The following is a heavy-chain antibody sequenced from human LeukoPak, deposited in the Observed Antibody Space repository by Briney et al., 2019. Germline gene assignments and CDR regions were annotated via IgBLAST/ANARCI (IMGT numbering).Heavy chain of an antibody. CDR3: ARGEDSSGYY. CDR2: ISSSSSYI. CDR1: GFTISSYA. J-gene: IGHJ4*02. D-gene: IGHD3-22*01. Sequence: GGSLRLSCAASGFTISSYAMNWVRQAPGKGLEWVSSISSSSSYIYYADSVKGRFTISRDNAKNSLYLQMNSLRAEDTAVYYCARGEDSSGYYWGQGTLVTVSS. V-gene: IGHV3-21*01.